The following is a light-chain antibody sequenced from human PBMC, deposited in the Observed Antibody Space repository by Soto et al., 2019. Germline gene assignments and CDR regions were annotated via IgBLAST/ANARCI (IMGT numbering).Light chain of an antibody. CDR1: QGIKNY. CDR3: QRYYNAPFT. CDR2: AAS. V-gene: IGKV1-27*01. J-gene: IGKJ4*01. Sequence: DIQVTQHPSSLSASVGDRVTITCRASQGIKNYLAWYQQKPGETPKLLIYAASTLESGIPPRFSGSGSGTDFTLTINNLQPEDGATYYCQRYYNAPFTFGGGTKVEIK.